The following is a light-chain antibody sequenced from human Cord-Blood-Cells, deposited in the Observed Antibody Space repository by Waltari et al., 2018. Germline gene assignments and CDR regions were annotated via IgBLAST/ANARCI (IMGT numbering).Light chain of an antibody. J-gene: IGLJ2*01. CDR2: EVS. Sequence: QSALPQPRSVSGSPGQSVTISCTGTSSDVGGYNYVSWYQQHPGKAPQLMNYEVSKRPSGVPDRFSGSKSGNTASLTISGLQAEDEADYYCCSYAGSYTLVFGGGTKLTVL. V-gene: IGLV2-11*01. CDR3: CSYAGSYTLV. CDR1: SSDVGGYNY.